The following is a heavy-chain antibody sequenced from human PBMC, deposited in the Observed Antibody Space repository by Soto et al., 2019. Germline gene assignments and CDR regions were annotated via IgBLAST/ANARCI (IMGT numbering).Heavy chain of an antibody. CDR3: ARDKVTMVRGVSNWFDP. D-gene: IGHD3-10*01. CDR1: GFTFSSYG. Sequence: GGSLRLSCAASGFTFSSYGMHWVRQAPGKGLERVAVISYDGSNKYYADSVKGRFTISRDNSKNTLYLQMNSLRAEDTAVYYCARDKVTMVRGVSNWFDPWGQGTLVTVSS. V-gene: IGHV3-30*03. CDR2: ISYDGSNK. J-gene: IGHJ5*02.